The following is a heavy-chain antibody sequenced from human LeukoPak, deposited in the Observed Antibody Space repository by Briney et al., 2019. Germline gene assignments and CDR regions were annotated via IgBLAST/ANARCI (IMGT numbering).Heavy chain of an antibody. D-gene: IGHD2-21*02. V-gene: IGHV4-59*01. J-gene: IGHJ4*02. CDR3: ARVADYYFDY. Sequence: SETLSLTCTVSGASISNYFWSWIRQPPGKGLEWIGYIYYSGSTNYNPSLKSRVTISVDTSKNQFSLKLSSVTAADTAVYYCARVADYYFDYWGQGTLVTVSS. CDR2: IYYSGST. CDR1: GASISNYF.